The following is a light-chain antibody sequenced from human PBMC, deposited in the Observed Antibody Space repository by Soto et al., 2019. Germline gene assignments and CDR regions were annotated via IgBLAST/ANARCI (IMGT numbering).Light chain of an antibody. Sequence: EIVLTQSPATLSLSPGERATLSCRASQSVSSFLAWFQQKPGQAPRLLIYGASNRATGIPARFSGSGSGTDFTLTISSLEPEDFSVYYCQHRSTWPTFGQGTKVEIK. CDR3: QHRSTWPT. J-gene: IGKJ1*01. V-gene: IGKV3-11*01. CDR2: GAS. CDR1: QSVSSF.